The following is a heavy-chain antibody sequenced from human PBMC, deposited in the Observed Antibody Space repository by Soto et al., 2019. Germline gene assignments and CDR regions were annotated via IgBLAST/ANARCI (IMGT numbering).Heavy chain of an antibody. J-gene: IGHJ4*02. D-gene: IGHD3-10*01. CDR3: ARVEGHGSGLFFDY. Sequence: SETLSLTCTVSGGSISSYYWSWIRQPPGKGLEWIGYIYYSGSTNYNPSLKSRVTISVDTSKNQFSLKLSSVTAADTAVYYCARVEGHGSGLFFDYWGQGTLVTVSS. CDR1: GGSISSYY. V-gene: IGHV4-59*01. CDR2: IYYSGST.